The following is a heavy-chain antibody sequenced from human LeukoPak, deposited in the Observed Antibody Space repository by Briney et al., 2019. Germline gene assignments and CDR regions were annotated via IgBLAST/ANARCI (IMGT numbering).Heavy chain of an antibody. J-gene: IGHJ4*02. D-gene: IGHD4/OR15-4a*01. CDR1: GGSISSSSYY. Sequence: SETLSLTCTVSGGSISSSSYYWGWIRQPPGKGLEWIGSIYYSGSTNYNPSLKSRVTISVDTSKNQFSLKLSSVTAADTAVYYCASLFRDYGSKGPFDYWGQGTLVTVSS. V-gene: IGHV4-39*07. CDR2: IYYSGST. CDR3: ASLFRDYGSKGPFDY.